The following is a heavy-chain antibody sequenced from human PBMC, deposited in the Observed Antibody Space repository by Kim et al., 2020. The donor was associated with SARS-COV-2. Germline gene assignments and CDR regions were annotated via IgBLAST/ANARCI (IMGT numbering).Heavy chain of an antibody. V-gene: IGHV4-39*07. D-gene: IGHD5-18*01. Sequence: SETLSLTCTVSGGSISSSSYYWGWIRQPPGKGLEWIGSIYYSGSTYYNPSLKSRVTISVDTSKNQFSLKLSSVTAADTAVYYCARDFRSDTFKIQLWWGYWFDPWGQGTLVTVSS. CDR1: GGSISSSSYY. CDR3: ARDFRSDTFKIQLWWGYWFDP. CDR2: IYYSGST. J-gene: IGHJ5*02.